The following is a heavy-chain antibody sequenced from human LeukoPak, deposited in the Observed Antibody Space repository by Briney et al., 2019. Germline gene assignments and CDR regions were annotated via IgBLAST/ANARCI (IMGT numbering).Heavy chain of an antibody. CDR2: TYYRSQWYN. V-gene: IGHV6-1*01. CDR1: GDSVSSNSAA. Sequence: SQTLSLTCAISGDSVSSNSAAWNWLRQSPSRGLECLGRTYYRSQWYNDYALSVKSRVTINPDTSKNQCSLQLNSVTPENTAVYYCAIEPEQQLVLSYFDYWGQGTLVTVSS. D-gene: IGHD6-13*01. CDR3: AIEPEQQLVLSYFDY. J-gene: IGHJ4*02.